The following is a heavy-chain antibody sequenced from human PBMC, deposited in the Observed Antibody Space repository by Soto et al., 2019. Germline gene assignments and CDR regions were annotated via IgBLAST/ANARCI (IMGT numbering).Heavy chain of an antibody. J-gene: IGHJ6*02. D-gene: IGHD2-2*02. CDR1: GGSISSYY. CDR3: AREGLGYCSSTSCYRRAYYYYGMDV. V-gene: IGHV4-59*01. Sequence: SETLSPTCTVSGGSISSYYWSWIRQPPGKGLEWIGYIYYSGSTNYNPSLKSRVTISVDTSKNQFSLKLSSVTAADTAVYYCAREGLGYCSSTSCYRRAYYYYGMDVWGQGTTVTVSS. CDR2: IYYSGST.